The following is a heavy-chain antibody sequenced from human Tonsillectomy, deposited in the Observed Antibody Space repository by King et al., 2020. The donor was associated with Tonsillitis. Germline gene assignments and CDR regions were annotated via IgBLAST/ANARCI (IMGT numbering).Heavy chain of an antibody. Sequence: VQLVESGGGLVQPGGSLRLSCAASGFTFSSYDMHWVRQPPGKGLEWVSGIVTNGDTYYPGSVKGRFTISRDNAKDSLYLQMNSLRAGDTAVYYCERLSGATCDYWGQGALVTVSS. D-gene: IGHD1-26*01. CDR3: ERLSGATCDY. V-gene: IGHV3-13*01. CDR1: GFTFSSYD. J-gene: IGHJ4*02. CDR2: IVTNGDT.